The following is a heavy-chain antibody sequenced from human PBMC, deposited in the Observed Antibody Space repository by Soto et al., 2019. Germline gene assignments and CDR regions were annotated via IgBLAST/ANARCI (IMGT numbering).Heavy chain of an antibody. V-gene: IGHV1-69*06. CDR3: ASDSGSYWGLYYYYYGMDV. Sequence: SVKVSCKASGGTFSSYAISWVRQAPGQGLEWMGGIIPIFGTANYAQKFQGRVTITADKSTSTAYMELSSLRSEDTAVYYCASDSGSYWGLYYYYYGMDVWGQGTTVTVSS. D-gene: IGHD1-26*01. CDR1: GGTFSSYA. CDR2: IIPIFGTA. J-gene: IGHJ6*02.